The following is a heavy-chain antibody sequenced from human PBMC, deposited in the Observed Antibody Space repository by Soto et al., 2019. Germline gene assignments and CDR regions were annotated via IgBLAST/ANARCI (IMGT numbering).Heavy chain of an antibody. CDR1: GFTFSGSA. V-gene: IGHV3-73*01. J-gene: IGHJ6*02. CDR3: TRLKGRRTEYCSSPRCSSYYYYGMEV. D-gene: IGHD2-2*01. CDR2: IRSKANSYAT. Sequence: GGSLRLSCAASGFTFSGSAMHWVRQASGKGLEWVGRIRSKANSYATAYAASVKGRFTISRDDSKNTAYLQMNSLKTEDTAVYYCTRLKGRRTEYCSSPRCSSYYYYGMEVWGQGTTVTVSS.